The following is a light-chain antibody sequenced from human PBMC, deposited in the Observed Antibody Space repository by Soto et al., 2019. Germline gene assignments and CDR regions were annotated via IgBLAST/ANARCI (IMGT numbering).Light chain of an antibody. Sequence: QSVLTQPPAVSAAPGQKVTISCSGSSSNIGDNYVSWYQQLPGTDPKLIIFDNHKRPSGIPDRFSGSKSVTSATLGTTGLHAGDEGAYYCATWDSRLRALLFGGGTKLTVL. J-gene: IGLJ2*01. CDR2: DNH. CDR1: SSNIGDNY. V-gene: IGLV1-51*01. CDR3: ATWDSRLRALL.